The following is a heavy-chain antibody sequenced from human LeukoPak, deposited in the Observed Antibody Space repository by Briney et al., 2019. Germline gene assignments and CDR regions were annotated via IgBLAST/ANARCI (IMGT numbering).Heavy chain of an antibody. CDR1: GFTFSSYS. V-gene: IGHV3-48*01. J-gene: IGHJ5*02. D-gene: IGHD3-10*01. CDR3: ARDGWFGDYNWFDP. Sequence: GESLRLSCAASGFTFSSYSMNWVRQAPGKGLEWVSYISSASNAIYYADSVKGRFTISRDNAKNSLYLQMNSLRAEDTAMYYCARDGWFGDYNWFDPWGQGTLVTVSS. CDR2: ISSASNAI.